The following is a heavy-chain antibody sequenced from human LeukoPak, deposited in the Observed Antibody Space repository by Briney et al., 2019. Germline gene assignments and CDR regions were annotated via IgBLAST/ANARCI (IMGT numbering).Heavy chain of an antibody. CDR1: GGYFSSYY. CDR2: IVHSENT. J-gene: IGHJ3*02. Sequence: SDTLSHTCALYGGYFSSYYWGGMRQPPEKGLELRGEIVHSENTKYNPSLKSRVTISVDTSKNQFSLNLTSVTAADTAVYYCARFGSSTWYKGAFDIWGQGTMVTVAS. D-gene: IGHD1-1*01. V-gene: IGHV4-34*12. CDR3: ARFGSSTWYKGAFDI.